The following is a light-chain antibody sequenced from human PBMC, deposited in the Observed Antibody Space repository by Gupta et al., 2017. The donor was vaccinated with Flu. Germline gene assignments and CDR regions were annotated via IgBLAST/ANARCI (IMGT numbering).Light chain of an antibody. V-gene: IGLV3-25*02. J-gene: IGLJ3*02. CDR3: QSADITGSFRV. CDR2: KDT. Sequence: SDELTQPPSMSVSPGQTARITCFGDALSKQYAYWFQQKPGQAPQAIIFKDTERPSGIPARFSGTSSGTRVTLIISGVQVEDEADDYCQSADITGSFRVFGGGTKLTVL. CDR1: ALSKQY.